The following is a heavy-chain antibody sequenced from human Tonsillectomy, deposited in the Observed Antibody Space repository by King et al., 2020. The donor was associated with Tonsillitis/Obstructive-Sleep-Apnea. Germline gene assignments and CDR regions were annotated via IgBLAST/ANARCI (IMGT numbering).Heavy chain of an antibody. V-gene: IGHV3-21*01. CDR2: MSSSSSYI. CDR1: GFTFSRYS. CDR3: VRAGTWELPPRVYSHMDV. J-gene: IGHJ6*04. Sequence: VQLVESGGGLVKPGGSLRLSCAASGFTFSRYSMNWVRQAPGKGLEWVSSMSSSSSYIYYADSVKGRFTISRDNAKKSLYLQMNRLRAEDTAVYYCVRAGTWELPPRVYSHMDVCGKGTTVTVSS. D-gene: IGHD1-26*01.